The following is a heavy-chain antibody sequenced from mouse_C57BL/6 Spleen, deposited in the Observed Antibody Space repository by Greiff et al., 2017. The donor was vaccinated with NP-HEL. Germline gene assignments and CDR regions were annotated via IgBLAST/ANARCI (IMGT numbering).Heavy chain of an antibody. CDR1: GFTFSSYT. CDR2: ISGGGGNT. V-gene: IGHV5-9*01. J-gene: IGHJ4*01. D-gene: IGHD1-2*01. CDR3: ARQGDTTAQGDY. Sequence: EVMLVESGGGLVKPGGSLKLSCAASGFTFSSYTMSWVRQTPEKRLEWVATISGGGGNTYYPDSVKGRFTISRDNAKNTLYLQMGSLRSEDTALYYCARQGDTTAQGDYWGQGTSVTVST.